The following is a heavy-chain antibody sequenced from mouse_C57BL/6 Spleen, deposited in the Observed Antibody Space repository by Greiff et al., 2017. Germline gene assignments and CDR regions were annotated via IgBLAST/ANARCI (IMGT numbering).Heavy chain of an antibody. V-gene: IGHV14-4*01. Sequence: EVKLVESGAELVRPGASVKLSCTASGFNIKDDYMHWVKQRPEQGLEWIGWIDPENGDTEYASKFQGKATITADTSSNTAYLQLSSLTSEDTAVYYCTYGNYYFDYWGQGTTLTVSS. J-gene: IGHJ2*01. D-gene: IGHD2-1*01. CDR2: IDPENGDT. CDR3: TYGNYYFDY. CDR1: GFNIKDDY.